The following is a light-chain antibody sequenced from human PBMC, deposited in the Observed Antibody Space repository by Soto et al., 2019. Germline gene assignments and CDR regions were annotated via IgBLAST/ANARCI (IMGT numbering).Light chain of an antibody. CDR1: QSVSSSF. CDR3: QQYGSSPLT. Sequence: EIVLTQSPGTLSLSPGVRATLSCRASQSVSSSFLAWYQQKPGQAPSLLIYGASSRATGIPDGFSGSGSGTDFTLTISRLEPEDVAVYYCQQYGSSPLTFGGGTKVEIK. J-gene: IGKJ4*01. CDR2: GAS. V-gene: IGKV3-20*01.